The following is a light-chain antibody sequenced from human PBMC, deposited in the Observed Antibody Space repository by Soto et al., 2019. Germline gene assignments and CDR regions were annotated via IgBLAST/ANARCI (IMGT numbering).Light chain of an antibody. CDR2: GAS. CDR3: QQYKIGTQT. Sequence: DIVMTQCPATLSVSLGDRATLSCRASQSFXSNFAWYQLKPGQAPRLLXDGASTRATGSPARLSGSGSATEFTLTISSLHSEDFAVYYCQQYKIGTQTFGQGTKVDIK. V-gene: IGKV3-15*01. J-gene: IGKJ1*01. CDR1: QSFXSN.